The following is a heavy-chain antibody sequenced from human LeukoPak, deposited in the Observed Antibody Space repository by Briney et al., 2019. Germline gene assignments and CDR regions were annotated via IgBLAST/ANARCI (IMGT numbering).Heavy chain of an antibody. CDR3: ARDGSLPDY. J-gene: IGHJ4*02. V-gene: IGHV3-74*01. CDR2: ITTDGSDT. Sequence: PGGSLRLSCTASGFSLSNHWMHWVRQAPGRGLVWVSRITTDGSDTSYADSVKGRLTTSRDNAKNTMYLQMNSLTAEDTAVYFCARDGSLPDYWGQGTLVTVSS. CDR1: GFSLSNHW.